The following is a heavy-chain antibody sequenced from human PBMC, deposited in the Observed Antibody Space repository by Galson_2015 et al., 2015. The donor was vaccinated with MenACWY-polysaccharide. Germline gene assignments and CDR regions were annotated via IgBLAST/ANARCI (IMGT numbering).Heavy chain of an antibody. J-gene: IGHJ4*02. Sequence: SLRLSCAASEFTFSTYWMHWVRQAPGKGLVWVSRIKSDGSSTSYADSVKGRFTISRDNAKNTLYLQMNSLRAEDTAVYYCARGYSGYDWGQGTLVTVSS. CDR2: IKSDGSST. CDR1: EFTFSTYW. CDR3: ARGYSGYD. V-gene: IGHV3-74*01. D-gene: IGHD5-12*01.